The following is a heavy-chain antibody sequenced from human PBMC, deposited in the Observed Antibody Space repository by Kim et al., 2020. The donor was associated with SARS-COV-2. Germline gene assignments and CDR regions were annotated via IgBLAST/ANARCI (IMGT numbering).Heavy chain of an antibody. Sequence: TPSLKIRVTISVDTSKNQFSLKLSSVTAADTAVYYWARYYVRQPNAFDIWGQGTMVTVSS. D-gene: IGHD3-10*02. CDR3: ARYYVRQPNAFDI. J-gene: IGHJ3*02. V-gene: IGHV4-59*01.